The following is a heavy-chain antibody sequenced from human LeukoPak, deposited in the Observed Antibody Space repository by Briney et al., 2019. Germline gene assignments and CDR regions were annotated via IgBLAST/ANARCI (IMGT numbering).Heavy chain of an antibody. V-gene: IGHV3-7*01. CDR2: IKEDGSQK. CDR1: GFTFSSYW. D-gene: IGHD3-10*01. Sequence: GGSLRLSCVASGFTFSSYWMSWVRQAPGKGLEWVANIKEDGSQKYYVDSVKGRFTVSRDNAKNSLYLQMNSLRVDDTAVYYCANYYNSGPQGDYWGQGTLVTASS. J-gene: IGHJ4*02. CDR3: ANYYNSGPQGDY.